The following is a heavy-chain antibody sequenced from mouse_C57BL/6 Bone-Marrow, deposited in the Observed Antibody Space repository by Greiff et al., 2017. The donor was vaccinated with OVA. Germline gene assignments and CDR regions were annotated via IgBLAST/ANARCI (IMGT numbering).Heavy chain of an antibody. CDR3: ARSGITTRGYFDY. CDR1: GYTFTSYW. V-gene: IGHV1-59*01. D-gene: IGHD1-2*01. J-gene: IGHJ2*01. Sequence: QVQLQQPGAELVRPGTSVKLSCKASGYTFTSYWMHWVKQRPGQGLEWIGVIDPSDSYTNYNQKFKGKATLTVDKSSSTAYMQLSSLTSEDSAVYDCARSGITTRGYFDYWGQGTTLTVSS. CDR2: IDPSDSYT.